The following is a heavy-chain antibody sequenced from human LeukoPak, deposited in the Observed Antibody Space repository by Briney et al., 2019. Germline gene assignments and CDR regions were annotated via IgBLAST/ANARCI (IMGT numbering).Heavy chain of an antibody. Sequence: GGSLRLSCAASGFTFRNYAMHWVRQAPGKGLEWVAVISYDGNDKYYADSVKGRFTISRDNSKNTLYLQMNSLRAEDMAVYYCARDGPYYDILTGYPPFDYWGQGTLVTVSS. J-gene: IGHJ4*02. D-gene: IGHD3-9*01. V-gene: IGHV3-30-3*01. CDR1: GFTFRNYA. CDR3: ARDGPYYDILTGYPPFDY. CDR2: ISYDGNDK.